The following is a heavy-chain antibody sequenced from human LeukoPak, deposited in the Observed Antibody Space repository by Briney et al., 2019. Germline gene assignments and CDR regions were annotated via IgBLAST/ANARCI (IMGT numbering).Heavy chain of an antibody. CDR1: GGSVSSGDYY. Sequence: PSETLSLTCTVSGGSVSSGDYYWTWIRQPPGKGLEWVGYIYNGVSTYYNPSLRSRLTISADVSKNQFSLQLTSVTAADTAVYYCARDQGYCTSTSCHSWIDSWGQGTLVLVSS. D-gene: IGHD2-2*01. V-gene: IGHV4-30-4*01. CDR2: IYNGVST. CDR3: ARDQGYCTSTSCHSWIDS. J-gene: IGHJ4*02.